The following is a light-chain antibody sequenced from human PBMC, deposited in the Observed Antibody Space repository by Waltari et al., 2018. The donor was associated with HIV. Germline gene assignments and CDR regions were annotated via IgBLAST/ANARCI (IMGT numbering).Light chain of an antibody. Sequence: EIVLTQSPAFLSVSPGDRATLSCRASQTITDNFLAWYQQKPGQAPRLLIYAASRRASDVPVRFSGSHSATDFTLTISSLEPEDFAVYYCQHRNHWPPEYTFGQGTKLEIK. J-gene: IGKJ2*01. CDR1: QTITDN. CDR3: QHRNHWPPEYT. V-gene: IGKV3-11*01. CDR2: AAS.